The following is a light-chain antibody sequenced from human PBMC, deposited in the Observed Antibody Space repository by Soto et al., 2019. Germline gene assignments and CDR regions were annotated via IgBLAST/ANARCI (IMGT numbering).Light chain of an antibody. V-gene: IGLV2-8*01. Sequence: QSVLTQPPSAPGSPGQSVTISCTGTSSDVGAYDYVSWYQQHPGKAPKLMIYEINKRPSGVPDRFSGSKSGNTASLTVSGLQAEDEADYYCSSFAGSNNFPYVFGTGTKVTVL. CDR1: SSDVGAYDY. J-gene: IGLJ1*01. CDR2: EIN. CDR3: SSFAGSNNFPYV.